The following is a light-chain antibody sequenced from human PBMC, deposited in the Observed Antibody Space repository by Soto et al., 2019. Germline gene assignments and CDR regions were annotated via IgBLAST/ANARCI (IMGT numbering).Light chain of an antibody. CDR3: CSYAGSSTVV. CDR2: EGS. V-gene: IGLV2-23*01. J-gene: IGLJ2*01. CDR1: SSDVGSYNL. Sequence: QSVLTQPASVSGSPVQSITISCTGTSSDVGSYNLVSWYQQHPGKAPKLMIYEGSKRPSGVSNRFSGSKSGNTASLTISGLQAEDEAEYYCCSYAGSSTVVFGGGTKVTVL.